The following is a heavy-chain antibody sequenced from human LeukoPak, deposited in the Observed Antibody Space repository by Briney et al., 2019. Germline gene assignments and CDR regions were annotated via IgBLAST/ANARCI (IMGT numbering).Heavy chain of an antibody. D-gene: IGHD4-17*01. CDR1: GFTFSSYA. J-gene: IGHJ3*02. Sequence: GGSLRLSCAASGFTFSSYAMSWVRQAPGKGLEWVSAISGSGGSTYYADSVKGRFTIPRDNSKNTLYLQMNSLRAEDTAVYYCAKSYYGDYLNDAFDIWGQGTMVTVSS. CDR2: ISGSGGST. CDR3: AKSYYGDYLNDAFDI. V-gene: IGHV3-23*01.